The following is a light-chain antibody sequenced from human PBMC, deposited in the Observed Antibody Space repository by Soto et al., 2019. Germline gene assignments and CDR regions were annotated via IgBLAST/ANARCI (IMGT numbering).Light chain of an antibody. J-gene: IGKJ1*01. CDR2: AAS. Sequence: DIQMTQSPSSLSASVGDRVTITCRASQGIGNYLAWYQQKPGKVPKLLIYAASTLQSGVPSRFSGSGSGTDFTLTISSLQPEDVATYYCQNYNSAPWTFGQGTKVDI. CDR3: QNYNSAPWT. CDR1: QGIGNY. V-gene: IGKV1-27*01.